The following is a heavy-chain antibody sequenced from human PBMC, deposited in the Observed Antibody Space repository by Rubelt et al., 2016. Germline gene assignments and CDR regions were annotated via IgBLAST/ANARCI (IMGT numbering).Heavy chain of an antibody. CDR1: GYSFRGYH. V-gene: IGHV1-8*01. Sequence: QVHLVQSGAEVKKPGASVKVSCKASGYSFRGYHINWVRQDTGQGLEWMGWMSPDSGKTGYGHRFQGRVTMTRETSVNTGYRELGSLSSEDTAVYYCVTVSPKKSDFDYWGQGTLVTVSS. J-gene: IGHJ4*02. CDR3: VTVSPKKSDFDY. CDR2: MSPDSGKT.